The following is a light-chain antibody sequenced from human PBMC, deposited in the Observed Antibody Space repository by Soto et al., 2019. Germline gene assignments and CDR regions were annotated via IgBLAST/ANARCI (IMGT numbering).Light chain of an antibody. CDR3: SSYTTSSTRV. J-gene: IGLJ1*01. CDR2: DVA. V-gene: IGLV2-14*03. Sequence: SALTQPASVSGSPGQSITISCTGSSSDVGGFNFVSWYQQHPGKAPKLMIYDVASRPSGVSNRFSGSKSGNTASLTFSGLQTEDEADYYCSSYTTSSTRVFGTGTKVTVL. CDR1: SSDVGGFNF.